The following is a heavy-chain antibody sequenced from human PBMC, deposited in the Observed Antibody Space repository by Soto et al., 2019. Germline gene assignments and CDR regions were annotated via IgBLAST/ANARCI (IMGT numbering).Heavy chain of an antibody. D-gene: IGHD3-3*01. V-gene: IGHV4-59*12. CDR1: GGSISSYY. J-gene: IGHJ3*02. Sequence: PSETLSLTCTVSGGSISSYYWSWIRQPPGKGLEWIGYIYYSGSTNYNPSLKSRVTISVDTSKNQFSLKLSSVTAADTAVYYCARGIFGVVYAFDIWGQGTMVTVSS. CDR3: ARGIFGVVYAFDI. CDR2: IYYSGST.